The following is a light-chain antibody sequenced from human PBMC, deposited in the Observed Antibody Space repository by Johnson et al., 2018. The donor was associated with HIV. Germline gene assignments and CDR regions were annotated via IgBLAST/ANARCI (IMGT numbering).Light chain of an antibody. V-gene: IGLV1-51*02. CDR3: GTWDSSLNALYV. J-gene: IGLJ1*01. CDR1: TSNIGNNY. Sequence: QSVLTQPPSVSAAPGQKVTISCSGSTSNIGNNYVSWYQQLPGTAPKLLIYEKNKRPSGIPDRFSASKSGTSATLGITGLQTGDEADYYCGTWDSSLNALYVFGTGTKVTVL. CDR2: EKN.